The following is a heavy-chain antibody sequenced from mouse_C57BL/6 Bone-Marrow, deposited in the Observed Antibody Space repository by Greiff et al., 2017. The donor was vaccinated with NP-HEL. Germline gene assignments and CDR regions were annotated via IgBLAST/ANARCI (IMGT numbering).Heavy chain of an antibody. V-gene: IGHV8-8*01. D-gene: IGHD1-1*01. CDR3: ARIRGYYGSSPAWFAY. Sequence: QVTLKVSGPGILQPSQTLSLTCSFSGFSLSTFGMGVGWIRQPSGKGLEWLAHIWWDDDKYYNPALKSRLPISKDTSKTQVFLKIANVDTADTATYYCARIRGYYGSSPAWFAYWGQGTLVTVSA. CDR1: GFSLSTFGMG. CDR2: IWWDDDK. J-gene: IGHJ3*01.